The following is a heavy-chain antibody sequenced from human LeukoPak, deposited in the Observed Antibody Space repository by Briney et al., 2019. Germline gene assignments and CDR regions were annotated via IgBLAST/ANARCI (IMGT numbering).Heavy chain of an antibody. Sequence: GGSLRLSCAASGFTFSTSWMTWVRQAPGKGLEWVSAISGSGGSTYYADSVKGRFTISRDNSKNTLYLQMNSLRAEDTAVYYCAKDRDYDSSGYTADYWGQGTLVTVSS. CDR1: GFTFSTSW. D-gene: IGHD3-22*01. CDR3: AKDRDYDSSGYTADY. J-gene: IGHJ4*02. V-gene: IGHV3-23*01. CDR2: ISGSGGST.